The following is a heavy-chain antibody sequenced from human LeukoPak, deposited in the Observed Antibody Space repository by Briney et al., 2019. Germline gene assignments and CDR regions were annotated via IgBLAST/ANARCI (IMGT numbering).Heavy chain of an antibody. CDR1: GFTFGDYA. D-gene: IGHD3-22*01. V-gene: IGHV3-49*04. CDR3: SYYDSSGYYPHFDY. Sequence: TGGSLRLSCTAYGFTFGDYAMSWVRQAPGKGLEWVGFIRSKAYGGTTEYAASVKGRFTISRDDSKSIAYLQMNSLKTEDTAVYYCSYYDSSGYYPHFDYWGQGTLVTVSS. J-gene: IGHJ4*02. CDR2: IRSKAYGGTT.